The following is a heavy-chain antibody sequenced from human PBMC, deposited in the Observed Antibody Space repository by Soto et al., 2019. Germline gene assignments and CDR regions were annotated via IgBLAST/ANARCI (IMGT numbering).Heavy chain of an antibody. CDR2: IFYSGST. D-gene: IGHD6-6*01. Sequence: SETLSLTCTVSGGSINTYYWSWIRQPPGKGLEWIGYIFYSGSTSYNPSLQSRVTISKDTSKNQFSLKLTSVTAADTAVYYCARGLTEYSSSFEDDGFDIWGQGTMVTVSS. CDR1: GGSINTYY. V-gene: IGHV4-59*01. CDR3: ARGLTEYSSSFEDDGFDI. J-gene: IGHJ3*02.